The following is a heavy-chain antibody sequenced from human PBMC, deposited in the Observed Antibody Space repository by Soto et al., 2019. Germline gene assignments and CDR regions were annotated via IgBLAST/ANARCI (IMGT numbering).Heavy chain of an antibody. CDR2: IIPIFDTA. CDR3: ERNGTITGSSHGMDV. D-gene: IGHD1-1*01. Sequence: QVQLVQSGAEVKKPGSSVKVSCKASGGTFSSYTINWVRQAPGQGLEWMGGIIPIFDTANYAQKFQGRVTITADESTSTSYMEVSSLRSEYTAVYYCERNGTITGSSHGMDVWGQGTTVTVSS. J-gene: IGHJ6*02. V-gene: IGHV1-69*01. CDR1: GGTFSSYT.